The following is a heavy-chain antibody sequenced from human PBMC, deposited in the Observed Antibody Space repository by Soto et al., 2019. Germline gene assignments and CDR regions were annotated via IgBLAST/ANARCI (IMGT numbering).Heavy chain of an antibody. J-gene: IGHJ6*02. Sequence: ASVKVSCKASGYTFTRYGISWVRQAPGQGLEWMGWISAYNGNTKYAQNLKGRVTMTTGTSTTTAYMELRSLTSDDTAVYYCAREGFCSGGSCASYSHDYFGMAVWGQGTTVTVSS. V-gene: IGHV1-18*01. CDR2: ISAYNGNT. CDR3: AREGFCSGGSCASYSHDYFGMAV. D-gene: IGHD2-15*01. CDR1: GYTFTRYG.